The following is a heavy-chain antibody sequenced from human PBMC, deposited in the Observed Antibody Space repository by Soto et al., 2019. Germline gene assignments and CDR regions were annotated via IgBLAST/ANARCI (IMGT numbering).Heavy chain of an antibody. D-gene: IGHD3-3*01. CDR1: GYTFTSYD. CDR2: MNPNSGNT. Sequence: ASVKVSCKASGYTFTSYDINWVRQATGQGLEWMGWMNPNSGNTGYAQKFQGRVTMTRNTSISTAYMELSSLRSEDTAVYYCARSPYYDFWSGYSPYYYYYGMDVWGQGTTVTVSS. CDR3: ARSPYYDFWSGYSPYYYYYGMDV. V-gene: IGHV1-8*01. J-gene: IGHJ6*02.